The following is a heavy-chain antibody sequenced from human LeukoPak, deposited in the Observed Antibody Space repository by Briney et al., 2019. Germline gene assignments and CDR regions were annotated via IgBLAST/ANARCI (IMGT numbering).Heavy chain of an antibody. J-gene: IGHJ4*02. CDR3: ARDVR. V-gene: IGHV3-53*01. CDR1: GFTFSSYW. D-gene: IGHD3-10*02. CDR2: IYSGGGT. Sequence: GGSLRLSCAASGFTFSSYWMHWVRQAPGKGLEWVSVIYSGGGTKYADSVKGRFTISRDNSRNTLYLQMNSLRDEDTAVYYCARDVRWGQGTLVTVSS.